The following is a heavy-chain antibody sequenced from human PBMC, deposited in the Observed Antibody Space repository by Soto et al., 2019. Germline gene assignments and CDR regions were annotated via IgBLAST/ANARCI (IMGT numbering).Heavy chain of an antibody. V-gene: IGHV4-4*07. CDR3: ARDGTMGSSWYYYFDY. CDR1: GGSISSYY. D-gene: IGHD6-13*01. CDR2: IYTSGST. J-gene: IGHJ4*02. Sequence: SETLSLTRTVSGGSISSYYWSWIRQPAGKGLEWIGRIYTSGSTNYNPSLKSRVTMSVDTSKNQFSLKLSSVTAADTAVYYCARDGTMGSSWYYYFDYWGQGTMVTVSS.